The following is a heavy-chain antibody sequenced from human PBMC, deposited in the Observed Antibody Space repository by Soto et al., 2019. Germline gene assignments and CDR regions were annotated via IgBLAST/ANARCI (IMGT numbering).Heavy chain of an antibody. CDR1: GFTFSSYA. Sequence: GGSLRLSCAASGFTFSSYAMSWVRQAPGKGLEWVSAISGSGGSTYYADSVKGRFTISRDNSKNTLYLQMNSLRAEDTAVYYCAKDPAQWLPVGYYFDYWGQGTLVTVSS. CDR2: ISGSGGST. J-gene: IGHJ4*02. CDR3: AKDPAQWLPVGYYFDY. D-gene: IGHD6-19*01. V-gene: IGHV3-23*01.